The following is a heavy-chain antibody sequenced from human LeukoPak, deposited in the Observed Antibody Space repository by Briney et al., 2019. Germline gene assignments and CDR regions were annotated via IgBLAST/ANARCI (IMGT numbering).Heavy chain of an antibody. CDR3: ARGVDGYYGSGVDY. CDR2: MNPNSGNT. V-gene: IGHV1-8*03. D-gene: IGHD3-10*01. CDR1: GYTFTSYD. Sequence: APVKVSCKASGYTFTSYDINWVRQATGQGLEWMGWMNPNSGNTGYAQKFQGRVTITRNTSISTAYMELSSLRSEDTAVYYCARGVDGYYGSGVDYWGQGTLVTVSS. J-gene: IGHJ4*02.